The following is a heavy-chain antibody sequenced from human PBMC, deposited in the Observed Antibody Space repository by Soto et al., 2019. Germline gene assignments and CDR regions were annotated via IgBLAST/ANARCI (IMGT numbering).Heavy chain of an antibody. J-gene: IGHJ6*03. CDR3: AKERYNWNYFYYYYMDV. D-gene: IGHD1-20*01. CDR2: MRGSGGST. CDR1: GFLFSIYD. Sequence: EVQLLESGEALVQLGGSLTLSCTLSGFLFSIYDMIGVRQARGGGREWVTAMRGSGGSTYHADPVKGRFPISRDNSKNTLYLQMNSLRAEDTAVYYCAKERYNWNYFYYYYMDVWGKGTTVTVSS. V-gene: IGHV3-23*01.